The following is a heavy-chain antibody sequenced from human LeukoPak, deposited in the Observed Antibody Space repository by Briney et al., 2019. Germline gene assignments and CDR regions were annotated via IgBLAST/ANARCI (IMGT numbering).Heavy chain of an antibody. CDR3: ARDSGWFRFDY. J-gene: IGHJ4*02. CDR1: GFTFSSYW. V-gene: IGHV3-74*01. CDR2: INSDGSSP. D-gene: IGHD6-13*01. Sequence: GGSLRLSCAASGFTFSSYWMHWVRQAPGKGLVWVSRINSDGSSPSYADSVKGRFTISRDNAKNTLYLQMNSLRAEDTAVYYCARDSGWFRFDYWGQGTLVTVSS.